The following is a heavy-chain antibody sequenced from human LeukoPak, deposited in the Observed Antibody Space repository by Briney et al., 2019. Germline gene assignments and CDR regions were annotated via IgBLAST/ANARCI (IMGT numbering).Heavy chain of an antibody. CDR3: ARLGSLMEAVAGTDFDY. CDR2: IYPGDSDT. D-gene: IGHD6-19*01. CDR1: GYSFTSYW. Sequence: GESLKISCKGSGYSFTSYWIGWVRQMPGKGLEWMGIIYPGDSDTRYSPSFQGQVTISADKSISTAYLQWSSLKASDTAMYYCARLGSLMEAVAGTDFDYWGQGTLVTVSS. V-gene: IGHV5-51*01. J-gene: IGHJ4*02.